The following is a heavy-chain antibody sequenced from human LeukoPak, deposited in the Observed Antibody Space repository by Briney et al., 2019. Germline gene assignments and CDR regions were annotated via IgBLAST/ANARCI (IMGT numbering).Heavy chain of an antibody. J-gene: IGHJ4*02. CDR2: IIPIFGTA. D-gene: IGHD6-13*01. V-gene: IGHV1-69*06. CDR1: GGTFSSYA. Sequence: ASVKVSCKASGGTFSSYAISWVRQAPGQGLEWMGGIIPIFGTANYAQKFQGRVTITADKSTSTAYMELSSLRSEDTAVYYCARGGYPTLSSWLDYWGQGILVTVSS. CDR3: ARGGYPTLSSWLDY.